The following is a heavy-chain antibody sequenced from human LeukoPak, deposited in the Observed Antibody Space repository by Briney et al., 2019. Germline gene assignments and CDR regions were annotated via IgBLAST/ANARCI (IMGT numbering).Heavy chain of an antibody. V-gene: IGHV1-2*02. CDR3: ARACSSTSCYGFDAFDI. J-gene: IGHJ3*02. D-gene: IGHD2-2*01. CDR1: GYTFTGYY. Sequence: GASVKVSCKASGYTFTGYYMHWVRQAPGQGLEWMGWINPNSGGTNYAQKFQGRVTMTRDTSISTAYMELSRLRPDDTAVYYCARACSSTSCYGFDAFDIWGQGTMVTVSS. CDR2: INPNSGGT.